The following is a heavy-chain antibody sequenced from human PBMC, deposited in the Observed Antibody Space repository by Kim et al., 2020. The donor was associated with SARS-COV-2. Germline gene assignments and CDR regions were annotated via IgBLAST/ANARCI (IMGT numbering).Heavy chain of an antibody. CDR1: GFTFSSYG. Sequence: GGSLRLSCAASGFTFSSYGMHWVRQAPGKGLEWVAVIWYDGSNKYYADSVKGRFTISRDNSKNTLYLQMNSLRAEDTAVYYCARDPGYSSGRSMDVWGQGTTVTVSS. CDR2: IWYDGSNK. J-gene: IGHJ6*02. D-gene: IGHD6-19*01. CDR3: ARDPGYSSGRSMDV. V-gene: IGHV3-33*01.